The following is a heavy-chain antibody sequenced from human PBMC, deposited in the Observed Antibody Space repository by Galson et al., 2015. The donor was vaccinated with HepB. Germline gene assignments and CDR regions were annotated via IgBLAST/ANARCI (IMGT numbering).Heavy chain of an antibody. Sequence: SLRLSCAASGFSFNSHAMHWVRQAPGKGLEWVAVISYDGANKYYADSVKGRFTISRDNSKNTLYLQMNSLRPEDTAIYYCARDHGTTVGWFDPWGQGTLVTVSS. CDR2: ISYDGANK. CDR3: ARDHGTTVGWFDP. J-gene: IGHJ5*02. V-gene: IGHV3-30-3*01. CDR1: GFSFNSHA. D-gene: IGHD1/OR15-1a*01.